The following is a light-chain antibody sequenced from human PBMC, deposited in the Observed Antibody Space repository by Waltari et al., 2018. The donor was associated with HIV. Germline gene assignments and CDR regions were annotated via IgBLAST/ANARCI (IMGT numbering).Light chain of an antibody. CDR2: TDN. V-gene: IGLV1-40*01. Sequence: QSVLTQPPSVSGAPGQTVTISCTGSSSNLGAGFHVHWYQQLPRSGPKLLIYTDNNRPSGVPDRFSGSRSCTSASLAISGLQAGDEADYYCQSYDSSLSGAVFGGGTKLTVL. CDR1: SSNLGAGFH. J-gene: IGLJ3*02. CDR3: QSYDSSLSGAV.